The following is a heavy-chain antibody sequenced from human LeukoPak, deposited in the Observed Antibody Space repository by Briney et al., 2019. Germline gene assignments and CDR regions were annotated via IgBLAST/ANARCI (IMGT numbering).Heavy chain of an antibody. CDR1: GFIFSRHA. CDR3: ARGVEPSTRLVNYYMDV. V-gene: IGHV3-30-3*01. Sequence: GRSLRLSCAASGFIFSRHAMQWVRQAPGKGLEWVAVISFDGNTQYYGDSVKGRFTLSRDNSDNTLSLQMDSLRSEDTAVYYCARGVEPSTRLVNYYMDVWGKGTTVIVSS. CDR2: ISFDGNTQ. D-gene: IGHD5/OR15-5a*01. J-gene: IGHJ6*03.